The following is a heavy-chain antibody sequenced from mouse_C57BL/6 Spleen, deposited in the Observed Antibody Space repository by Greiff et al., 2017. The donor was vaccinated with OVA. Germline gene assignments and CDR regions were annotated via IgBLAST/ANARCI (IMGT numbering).Heavy chain of an antibody. J-gene: IGHJ3*01. CDR3: ASYGSSYVWFAY. CDR1: GYTFTSYW. Sequence: QVQLQQPGAELVKPGASVKMSCKASGYTFTSYWITWVKQRPGQGLEWIGDIYPGSGSTNYNEKFKSKATLTVDTSSSTAYMQLSSLTSEDSAVYYCASYGSSYVWFAYWGQGTLVTDSA. V-gene: IGHV1-55*01. CDR2: IYPGSGST. D-gene: IGHD1-1*01.